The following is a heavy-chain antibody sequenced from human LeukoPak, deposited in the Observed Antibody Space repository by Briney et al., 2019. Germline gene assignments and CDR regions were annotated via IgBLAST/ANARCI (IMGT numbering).Heavy chain of an antibody. CDR3: ARQFRYYYGSGMNY. J-gene: IGHJ4*02. CDR2: INHSGST. D-gene: IGHD3-10*01. V-gene: IGHV4-38-2*02. Sequence: SETLSLTCTVSGYSISSGYYWSWIRQPPGKGLEWIGEINHSGSTNYNPSLKSRVTISVDTSKNQFSLKLSSVTAADTAVYYCARQFRYYYGSGMNYWGQGTLVTVSS. CDR1: GYSISSGYY.